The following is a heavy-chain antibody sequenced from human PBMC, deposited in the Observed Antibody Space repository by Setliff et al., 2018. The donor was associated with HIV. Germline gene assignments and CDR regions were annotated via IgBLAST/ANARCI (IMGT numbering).Heavy chain of an antibody. J-gene: IGHJ5*02. D-gene: IGHD5-12*01. V-gene: IGHV4-59*11. Sequence: SETLSLTCTVSGGSIRGHYWSWIRQPPGKWLEWIGTIYYSGSTYYKPSLKSRGTISVDTSKNQFYLKLNSVTAADSAVYYCTLTSRLDGYFDPWGQGTLVTVSS. CDR1: GGSIRGHY. CDR3: TLTSRLDGYFDP. CDR2: IYYSGST.